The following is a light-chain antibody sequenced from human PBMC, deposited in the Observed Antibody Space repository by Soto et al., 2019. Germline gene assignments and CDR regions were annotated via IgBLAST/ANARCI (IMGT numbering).Light chain of an antibody. CDR1: QSVSSSY. CDR3: QQYGSSPQWT. Sequence: EIVLTQSPGTLSLSPGERATLSCRASQSVSSSYLAWYQQKPGQAPRLLIYGASSRATGIPDRFSGSGSGTDFTITISRLEPEDFAVYYCQQYGSSPQWTCRQGPKVEIK. V-gene: IGKV3-20*01. CDR2: GAS. J-gene: IGKJ1*01.